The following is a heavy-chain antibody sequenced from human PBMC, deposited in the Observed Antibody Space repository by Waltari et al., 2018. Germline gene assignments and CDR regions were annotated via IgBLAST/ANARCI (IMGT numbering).Heavy chain of an antibody. V-gene: IGHV4-59*01. CDR3: ARVYSGNYGRFDY. CDR2: IYYRGTT. J-gene: IGHJ4*02. Sequence: QVQLQESGPGLVKPSETLSLTCTVSGGSISTYYWSWIRQPPGKGLEWIGYIYYRGTTNYNPSLKSRVTISVDTSKNQFSLKLSSVTAADTAVYYCARVYSGNYGRFDYWGQGTLVTVSS. D-gene: IGHD1-26*01. CDR1: GGSISTYY.